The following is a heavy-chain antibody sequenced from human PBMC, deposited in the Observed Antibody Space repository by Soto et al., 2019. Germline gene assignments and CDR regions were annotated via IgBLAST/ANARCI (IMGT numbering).Heavy chain of an antibody. CDR3: ARNGRMYLWAFDI. V-gene: IGHV3-33*01. D-gene: IGHD2-21*01. CDR2: IWYDGSNK. Sequence: GGSLRLSCAASGFTFSSYGMHWVRQAPGKGLEWVAVIWYDGSNKYYADSVKGRFTISRDNSKNTLYLQMNSLRAEDTAVYYCARNGRMYLWAFDIWGQGTMVTVSS. CDR1: GFTFSSYG. J-gene: IGHJ3*02.